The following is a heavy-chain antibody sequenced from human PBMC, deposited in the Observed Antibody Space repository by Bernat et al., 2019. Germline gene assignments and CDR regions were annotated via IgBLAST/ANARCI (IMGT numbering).Heavy chain of an antibody. CDR2: ISYDGSNK. J-gene: IGHJ4*02. CDR1: GFTFSSYG. D-gene: IGHD6-19*01. CDR3: AMRPLAPGWLVWTDYFDS. V-gene: IGHV3-30*03. Sequence: QVQLVESGGGVVQPGRSLRLSCAASGFTFSSYGMHWVRQAPGKGLEWVAVISYDGSNKYYADSVKGRFTISRDNSKNTLYLQMNSLRAEDTAVYYCAMRPLAPGWLVWTDYFDSWGQGTLVTVSS.